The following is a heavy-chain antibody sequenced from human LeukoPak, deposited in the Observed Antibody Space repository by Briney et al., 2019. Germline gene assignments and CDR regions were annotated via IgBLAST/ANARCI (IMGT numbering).Heavy chain of an antibody. J-gene: IGHJ4*02. CDR3: ATPLIGQGVSLGY. CDR2: ITTYSGNT. Sequence: ASVKVSCKASGYTFTTYGISWVRQASGQGLERMGWITTYSGNTYYAQKLQGRVTMTTDTSTSTAYMELRSLRSDDTAVYYCATPLIGQGVSLGYWGQGTLVTVSS. V-gene: IGHV1-18*01. CDR1: GYTFTTYG. D-gene: IGHD3-16*01.